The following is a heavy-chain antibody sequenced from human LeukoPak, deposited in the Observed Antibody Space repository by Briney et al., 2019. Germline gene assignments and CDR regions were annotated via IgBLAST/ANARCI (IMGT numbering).Heavy chain of an antibody. Sequence: GGSLRLSCAASGFTFSSYAMSWVRQAPGKGLEWVSAIGGSGGSTYYADSVKGRFTISRDNSKNTLYLQMNSLRAEDTAVYYCARGAQQLVHNNFDYWGQGTLVTVSS. J-gene: IGHJ4*02. CDR2: IGGSGGST. V-gene: IGHV3-23*01. CDR1: GFTFSSYA. D-gene: IGHD6-13*01. CDR3: ARGAQQLVHNNFDY.